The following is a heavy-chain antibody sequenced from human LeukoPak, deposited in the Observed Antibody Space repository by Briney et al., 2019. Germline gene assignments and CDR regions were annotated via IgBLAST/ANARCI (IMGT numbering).Heavy chain of an antibody. D-gene: IGHD3-22*01. CDR2: FDPEDGET. V-gene: IGHV1-24*01. Sequence: ASVKVSCEVSGYTLTDLSMHWVRQAPGKGLEWMGGFDPEDGETIYAQNFQGRVTMTKDTSTDTAYMEVRSLRSEDTAVYYCATSSGYGFLFEYWGQGTLVTVSS. CDR3: ATSSGYGFLFEY. CDR1: GYTLTDLS. J-gene: IGHJ4*02.